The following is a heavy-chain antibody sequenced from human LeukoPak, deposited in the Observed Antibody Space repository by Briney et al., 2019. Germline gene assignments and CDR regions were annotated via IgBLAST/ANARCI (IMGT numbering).Heavy chain of an antibody. CDR2: INPRGDAT. CDR3: AREGQQLKHFDY. Sequence: GASVKVSCKASGNTFIGHWIHWVRQAPGQGLEWMGAINPRGDATIGAQKFQGRVTTTRDTSTSTVYIELSNLRSEDTAVYYCAREGQQLKHFDYWGQGTLVTVSS. J-gene: IGHJ4*02. V-gene: IGHV1-46*01. CDR1: GNTFIGHW. D-gene: IGHD1-1*01.